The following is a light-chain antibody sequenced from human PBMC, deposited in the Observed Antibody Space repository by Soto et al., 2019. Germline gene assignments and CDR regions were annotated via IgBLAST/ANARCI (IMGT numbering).Light chain of an antibody. CDR2: DAS. Sequence: EIVLTQSPGPLSLSPGERATLSCRASQTVSSTYLAWYQQTPGQPPRLLIYDASSSATGIPDRFSGSGSGTDFSLTISRPKPEDFAVYYCHHYCTSPHFGLGTKVESK. CDR1: QTVSSTY. V-gene: IGKV3-20*01. J-gene: IGKJ4*01. CDR3: HHYCTSPH.